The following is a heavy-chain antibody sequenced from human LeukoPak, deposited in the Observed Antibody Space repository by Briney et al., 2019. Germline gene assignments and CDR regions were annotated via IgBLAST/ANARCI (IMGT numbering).Heavy chain of an antibody. J-gene: IGHJ6*02. CDR1: EYSSTSYW. CDR2: IYLGVSDT. CDR3: ARREVAVAGCYGMDV. Sequence: GGSLESSLKASEYSSTSYWIGGVGQLPGKGLEWMVIIYLGVSDTRYSPSFQGQVTIAADKSITTAYLQWSSLKASDTAMYYCARREVAVAGCYGMDVWGQGTTVTVSS. V-gene: IGHV5-51*01. D-gene: IGHD6-19*01.